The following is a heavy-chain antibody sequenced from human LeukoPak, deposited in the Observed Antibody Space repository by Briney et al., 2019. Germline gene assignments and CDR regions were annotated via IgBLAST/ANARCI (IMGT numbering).Heavy chain of an antibody. J-gene: IGHJ4*02. CDR1: GFSFSSYA. Sequence: GGSLRLSCAASGFSFSSYAMSWVRQAPGKGLEWVAVISSDGSIKVYADSVKGRFTLSRDNSINTVDLQMNSLRAEDTAVYYCVKEYHSRGFGAYFDYWGQGTLVTVSS. CDR2: ISSDGSIK. D-gene: IGHD3-3*01. V-gene: IGHV3-30*18. CDR3: VKEYHSRGFGAYFDY.